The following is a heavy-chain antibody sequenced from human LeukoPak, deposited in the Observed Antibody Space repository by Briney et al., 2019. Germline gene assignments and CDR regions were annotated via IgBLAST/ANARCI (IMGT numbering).Heavy chain of an antibody. CDR1: GGSFSGYY. CDR3: ARQGGGFWYFDL. Sequence: SETLSLTCAVYGGSFSGYYWSWIRQPPGKGLEWIGEINHSGSTNYNPSLKSRVTIPVDTSKNQFSLKLSSVTAADTAVYYCARQGGGFWYFDLWGRGTLVTVSS. V-gene: IGHV4-34*01. D-gene: IGHD6-25*01. CDR2: INHSGST. J-gene: IGHJ2*01.